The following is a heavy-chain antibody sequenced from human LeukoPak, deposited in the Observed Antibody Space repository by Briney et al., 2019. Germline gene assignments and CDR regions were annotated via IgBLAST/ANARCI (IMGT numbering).Heavy chain of an antibody. CDR1: GFTFSSYG. V-gene: IGHV3-33*01. CDR3: ATTAPQNYYDRLYFDY. J-gene: IGHJ4*02. D-gene: IGHD3-22*01. Sequence: GGSLRLSCAASGFTFSSYGMHWVRQAPGKGLEWVAVIWYDGSNKYYADSVKGRFTISRDNPKNTLYLQMNSLRAEDTAVYYCATTAPQNYYDRLYFDYWGQGTLVTVSS. CDR2: IWYDGSNK.